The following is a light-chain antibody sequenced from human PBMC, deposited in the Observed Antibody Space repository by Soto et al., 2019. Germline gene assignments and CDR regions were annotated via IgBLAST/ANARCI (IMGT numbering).Light chain of an antibody. J-gene: IGKJ5*01. CDR2: GAS. CDR3: QQFRSSTIS. CDR1: QSVSSN. Sequence: ERVVSPSPAPLSMSPGDRTPLSCRAIQSVSSNLAWYQQKPGQAPRLLIYGASTRATGIPARFSGSGSGRDFTLTIRRLELEDLAVYYCQQFRSSTISFGPGRRL. V-gene: IGKV3-15*01.